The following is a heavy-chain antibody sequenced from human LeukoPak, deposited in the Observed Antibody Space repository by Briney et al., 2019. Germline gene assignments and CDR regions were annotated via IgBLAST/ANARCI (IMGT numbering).Heavy chain of an antibody. CDR1: GFTFSGYG. D-gene: IGHD4-23*01. CDR2: IRYDGSNK. V-gene: IGHV3-30*02. CDR3: AKDPAMTTVVTSGY. J-gene: IGHJ4*02. Sequence: GGSLRLSCAASGFTFSGYGMHWVRQAPGKGLEWVAFIRYDGSNKYYADSVKGRFTISRDNSKNTLYLQMNSLRAEDTAVYYCAKDPAMTTVVTSGYWGQGTLVTVSS.